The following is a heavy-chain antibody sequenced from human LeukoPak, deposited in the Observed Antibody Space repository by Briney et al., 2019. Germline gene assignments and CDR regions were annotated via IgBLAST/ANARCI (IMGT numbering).Heavy chain of an antibody. V-gene: IGHV1-69*06. Sequence: SVKVSCKASGGTFSSYAISWVRQAPGQGLEWMGGIIPIFGKANYAQKFQGRVTITADKSTSTAYMELSSLRSEDTAVYYCAGDIVVVVAATPSGAYYYGMDVWGKGTTVTVSS. CDR2: IIPIFGKA. CDR1: GGTFSSYA. D-gene: IGHD2-15*01. J-gene: IGHJ6*04. CDR3: AGDIVVVVAATPSGAYYYGMDV.